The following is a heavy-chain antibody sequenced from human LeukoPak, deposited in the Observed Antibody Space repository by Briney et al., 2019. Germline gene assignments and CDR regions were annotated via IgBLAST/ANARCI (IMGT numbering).Heavy chain of an antibody. CDR2: ISSSSSYI. CDR3: ARSYYDILTGYKEYYFDY. D-gene: IGHD3-9*01. V-gene: IGHV3-21*01. Sequence: GGSLRLSCAASGFTFSSYSMNWVRQAPGKGLEWDSSISSSSSYIYYADSVKGRFTISRDNAKNSLYLQMNSLRAEDTAVYYCARSYYDILTGYKEYYFDYWGQGTLVTVSS. CDR1: GFTFSSYS. J-gene: IGHJ4*02.